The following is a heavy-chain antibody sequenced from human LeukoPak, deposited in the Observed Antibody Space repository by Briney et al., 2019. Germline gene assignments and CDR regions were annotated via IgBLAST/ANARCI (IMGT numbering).Heavy chain of an antibody. CDR2: IDGGGLTT. D-gene: IGHD1-26*01. J-gene: IGHJ4*02. V-gene: IGHV3-23*01. CDR1: GFTFRNNV. CDR3: AKRGVGTSNAYFDY. Sequence: GGSLRLSCAASGFTFRNNVMNWVRQAPGKGLEWVSVIDGGGLTTYYADSVKGRFAISRDNSKNTLYLQMNSLRTEDTAVYYCAKRGVGTSNAYFDYWGQGTLVTVSS.